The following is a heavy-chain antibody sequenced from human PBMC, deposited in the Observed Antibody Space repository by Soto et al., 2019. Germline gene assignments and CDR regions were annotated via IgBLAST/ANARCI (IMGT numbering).Heavy chain of an antibody. J-gene: IGHJ6*03. D-gene: IGHD6-13*01. CDR3: ARRRIAAAGTYYYYYMDV. CDR1: GFTFSSYS. CDR2: ISSSSSYI. Sequence: GGSLRLSCAASGFTFSSYSMNWVRQAPGKGLEWVSSISSSSSYIYYADSVKGRFTISRDNAKNSLYLQMNSLRAEDTAVYYCARRRIAAAGTYYYYYMDVRGKGTTVTVSS. V-gene: IGHV3-21*01.